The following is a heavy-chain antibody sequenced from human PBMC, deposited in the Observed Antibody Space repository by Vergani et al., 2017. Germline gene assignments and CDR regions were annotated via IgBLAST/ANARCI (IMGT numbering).Heavy chain of an antibody. J-gene: IGHJ3*02. Sequence: EVQLLESGGGLVQPGGSLRLSCAASGFTFSSYAMSWVRQAPGQGLEWVSAISGSGGSTYYTDSVKGRFTISRDNSKTTLYLQMNSLRAEDTAVYYCANALITIFGVVTAPGAFDIWGQGTMVTVSS. D-gene: IGHD3-3*01. CDR3: ANALITIFGVVTAPGAFDI. V-gene: IGHV3-23*01. CDR2: ISGSGGST. CDR1: GFTFSSYA.